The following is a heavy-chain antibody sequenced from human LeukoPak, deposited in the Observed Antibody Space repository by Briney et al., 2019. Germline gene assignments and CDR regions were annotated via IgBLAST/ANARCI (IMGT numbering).Heavy chain of an antibody. CDR2: IRSKVYGGTT. V-gene: IGHV3-49*03. CDR1: GFTFGDYA. D-gene: IGHD2-2*01. J-gene: IGHJ5*02. Sequence: SGGSLRLSCVASGFTFGDYAMSWFRQAPGKGLEWVGLIRSKVYGGTTEYAASVKGRVTISRDDSESIAYLQMNSLNTGDTAVYYCSRDLGSYCASYNCYAWFDPWGQGTLVIVSS. CDR3: SRDLGSYCASYNCYAWFDP.